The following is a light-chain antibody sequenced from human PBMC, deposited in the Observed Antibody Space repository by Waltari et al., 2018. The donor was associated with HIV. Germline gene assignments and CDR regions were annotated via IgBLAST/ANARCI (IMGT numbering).Light chain of an antibody. V-gene: IGLV1-40*01. J-gene: IGLJ7*01. CDR2: GNN. Sequence: QSVLTQPPSVSGAPGQRVTISCTGSSSNIGAGYDVHWYQQLPGTAPKLLIYGNNIRPSGAPDRFSGSKSGPSASLAIMGLRAEDEADYYGQPYDGSLGGVAWFGGGPQLTVL. CDR1: SSNIGAGYD. CDR3: QPYDGSLGGVAW.